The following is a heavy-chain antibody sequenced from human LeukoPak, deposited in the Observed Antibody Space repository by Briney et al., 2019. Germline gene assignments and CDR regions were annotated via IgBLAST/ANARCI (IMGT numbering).Heavy chain of an antibody. J-gene: IGHJ4*02. Sequence: PGGSLRVSCAASGFTFSSHLMSWVRQAPGKGLEWVANIKVDGSQKYYVDSVKGRYTISRDDTKNSLYLQMNSLRAEDTAVYYCARDWSGSGVSNDHWAQETQLPVSS. CDR3: ARDWSGSGVSNDH. CDR2: IKVDGSQK. V-gene: IGHV3-7*04. CDR1: GFTFSSHL. D-gene: IGHD3-3*01.